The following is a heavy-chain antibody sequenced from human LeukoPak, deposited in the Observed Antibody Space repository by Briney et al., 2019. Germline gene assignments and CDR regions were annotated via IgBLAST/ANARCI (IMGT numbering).Heavy chain of an antibody. CDR1: GGSFSGYY. Sequence: KPSETLSLTCAVYGGSFSGYYWSWIRQPPGKGLEWIGEINHSGSTNYNPSLKSRVTISVDTSKNQFSLKLSPVTAADTAVYYCARDERDCSSTSCYWGNWFDPWGQGTLVTVSS. D-gene: IGHD2-2*01. CDR2: INHSGST. CDR3: ARDERDCSSTSCYWGNWFDP. V-gene: IGHV4-34*01. J-gene: IGHJ5*02.